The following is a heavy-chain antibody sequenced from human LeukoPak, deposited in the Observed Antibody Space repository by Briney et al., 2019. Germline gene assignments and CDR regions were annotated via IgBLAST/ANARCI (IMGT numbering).Heavy chain of an antibody. CDR1: GYTFTRYY. V-gene: IGHV1-46*01. CDR2: INPSGGST. CDR3: ARDIGRAAAGY. D-gene: IGHD6-13*01. J-gene: IGHJ4*02. Sequence: GASVNVSCKASGYTFTRYYMHCGPQAPGRGLEWMGIINPSGGSTSYTQKFQGRDTMTRDTSTSTVYMELSSLRSKDTAVYYCARDIGRAAAGYWGQGTLVTVSS.